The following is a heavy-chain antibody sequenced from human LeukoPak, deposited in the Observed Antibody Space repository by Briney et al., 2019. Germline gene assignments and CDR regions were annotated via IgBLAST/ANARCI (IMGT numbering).Heavy chain of an antibody. V-gene: IGHV4-61*01. Sequence: SETLSLTCTVSGGSISSGSYYWSWIRQSPGKELEWIGYMYNRGSTIYNPSLKSRVTISTDTSKNQFSLRLTSVTAADTAVYYCARAENAVTGTLDYWGQGTLITVSS. D-gene: IGHD6-19*01. CDR2: MYNRGST. J-gene: IGHJ4*02. CDR1: GGSISSGSYY. CDR3: ARAENAVTGTLDY.